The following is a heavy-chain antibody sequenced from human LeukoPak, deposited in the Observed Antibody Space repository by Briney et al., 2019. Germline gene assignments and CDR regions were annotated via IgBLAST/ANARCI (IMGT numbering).Heavy chain of an antibody. J-gene: IGHJ4*02. CDR1: GYSLTTYW. CDR2: IYPGDSDT. Sequence: GESLKISCKGSGYSLTTYWIAWVRQMPGKGLEWMGIIYPGDSDTRYSPSFQGQVTISADKSITTAYLQWSSLKASDTAMYYCARQVGAPHTFDYWGQGTLVTVSS. D-gene: IGHD1-26*01. CDR3: ARQVGAPHTFDY. V-gene: IGHV5-51*01.